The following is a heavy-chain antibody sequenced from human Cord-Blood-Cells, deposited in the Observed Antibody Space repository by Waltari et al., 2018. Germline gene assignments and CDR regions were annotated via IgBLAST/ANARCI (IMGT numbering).Heavy chain of an antibody. CDR2: ISYDGSNK. CDR1: GFPFSSYA. V-gene: IGHV3-30-3*01. J-gene: IGHJ4*02. CDR3: ARVGGSYYFDY. Sequence: QVQLMESGGGVVQPGRSLRLSCAASGFPFSSYALPWVRQAPGKGLEWVAVISYDGSNKYYADSVKGRFTISRDNSKNTLYLQMNSLRAEDTAVYYCARVGGSYYFDYWGQGTLVTVSS. D-gene: IGHD1-26*01.